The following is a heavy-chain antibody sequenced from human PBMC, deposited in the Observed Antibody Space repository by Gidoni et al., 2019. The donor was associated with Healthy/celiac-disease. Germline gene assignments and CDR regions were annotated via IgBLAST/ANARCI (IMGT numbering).Heavy chain of an antibody. Sequence: QVQLVQSGAEVKKPGASVKVSCKASGYTFTSYAMHWVRQAPGQRLEWMGWINAGNGNTKYSQKFQGRVTITRDTSASTAYMELSSLRSEDTAVYYCASSPVLLWFGELLGEYGMDVWGQGTTVTVSS. J-gene: IGHJ6*02. CDR1: GYTFTSYA. D-gene: IGHD3-10*01. CDR2: INAGNGNT. V-gene: IGHV1-3*01. CDR3: ASSPVLLWFGELLGEYGMDV.